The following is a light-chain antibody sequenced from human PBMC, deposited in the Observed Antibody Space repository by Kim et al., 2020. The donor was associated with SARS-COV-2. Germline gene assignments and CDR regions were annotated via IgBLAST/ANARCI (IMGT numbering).Light chain of an antibody. CDR1: QSISTR. CDR3: QQGYSSPQIT. Sequence: SVGDRVFITCRTSQSISTRLNWYRQKPRKAPELLIYAASTLQTGVPSRFSGSGSGTEFTLTIRALQPGDSATYFCQQGYSSPQITFGQGTRLEIK. V-gene: IGKV1-39*01. J-gene: IGKJ5*01. CDR2: AAS.